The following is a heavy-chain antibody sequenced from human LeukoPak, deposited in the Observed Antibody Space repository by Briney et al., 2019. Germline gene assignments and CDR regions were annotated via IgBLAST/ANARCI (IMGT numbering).Heavy chain of an antibody. CDR2: IYYSGST. CDR3: ARSASRYVYYFDY. V-gene: IGHV4-59*01. Sequence: PSETLSLTCTVSGGSISSYYWSWIRQPPGKGLEWIGYIYYSGSTNYNPSLKSRVTISVDTSKNQFSLKLSSVTAADTAVYYCARSASRYVYYFDYWGQGTLVTVSS. J-gene: IGHJ4*02. D-gene: IGHD5-12*01. CDR1: GGSISSYY.